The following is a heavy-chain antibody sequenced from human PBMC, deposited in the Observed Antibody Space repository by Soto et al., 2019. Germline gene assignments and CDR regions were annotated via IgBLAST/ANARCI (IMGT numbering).Heavy chain of an antibody. V-gene: IGHV1-69*02. J-gene: IGHJ4*02. Sequence: QVQLVQSGADVKKPGSSVKVSCKASGATFSSSTFTWVRQAPGQGLEWMGRIIPMFGITNSAQKFQGRLGITADESTTTVFMDMGSLRSADTAIYYCATGALTFGGVLNAWGQGTLVTVSS. CDR2: IIPMFGIT. CDR1: GATFSSST. CDR3: ATGALTFGGVLNA. D-gene: IGHD3-16*01.